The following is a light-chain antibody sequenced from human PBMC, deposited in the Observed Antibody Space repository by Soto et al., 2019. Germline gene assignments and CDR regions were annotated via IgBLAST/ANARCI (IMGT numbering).Light chain of an antibody. Sequence: QSALTQPASVSGSPGQSITISCTGSDNDVGAYNYVSWYQQYPGKAPKLIIYEVNNQPSGVSHRFSGSKSGNTASLTISGLQADDEGYYHCASYTRTATRVFGGETKLTVL. V-gene: IGLV2-14*01. CDR3: ASYTRTATRV. CDR2: EVN. J-gene: IGLJ3*02. CDR1: DNDVGAYNY.